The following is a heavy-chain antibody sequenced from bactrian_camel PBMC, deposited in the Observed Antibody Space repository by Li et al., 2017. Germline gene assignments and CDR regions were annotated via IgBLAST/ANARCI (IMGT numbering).Heavy chain of an antibody. J-gene: IGHJ4*01. CDR2: ISARGVHT. D-gene: IGHD6*01. V-gene: IGHV3S60*01. CDR3: AMDGPLGGSWYEPYNY. CDR1: GLTIDDHA. Sequence: VQLVESGGGFVQPGGSLRLSCTVSGLTIDDHAMGWFRQAPGREREGISCISARGVHTYYGHSVLGRFTISRDNVKNTMFLQMNSLKHEDAAMYFCAMDGPLGGSWYEPYNYWGQGTQVTVS.